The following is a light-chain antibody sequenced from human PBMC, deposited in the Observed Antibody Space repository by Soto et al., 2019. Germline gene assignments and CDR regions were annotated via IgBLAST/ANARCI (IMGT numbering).Light chain of an antibody. Sequence: DIQMTQSPSSLSASVGDRITITCRASQTVGTYLSWYQQRSGKAPKLLIYAASNLQSGVSSRFSGSGSGTDFTLAISSLQPEDFATYFCQQSYNTSLTFGGGTKVEI. CDR1: QTVGTY. CDR3: QQSYNTSLT. V-gene: IGKV1-39*01. J-gene: IGKJ4*01. CDR2: AAS.